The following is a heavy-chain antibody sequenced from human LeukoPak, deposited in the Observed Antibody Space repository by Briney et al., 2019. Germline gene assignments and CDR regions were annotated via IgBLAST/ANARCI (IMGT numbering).Heavy chain of an antibody. Sequence: GSLRLSCAASGFTFSSYEMNWVRQAPGKGLEWVAVISYDGSNKYYADSVKGRFTISRDNSKNTLYLQMNSLRAEDTAVYYCARGPDKWYYYDSSGYYYDYWGQGTLVTVSS. J-gene: IGHJ4*02. CDR3: ARGPDKWYYYDSSGYYYDY. D-gene: IGHD3-22*01. CDR1: GFTFSSYE. CDR2: ISYDGSNK. V-gene: IGHV3-30*04.